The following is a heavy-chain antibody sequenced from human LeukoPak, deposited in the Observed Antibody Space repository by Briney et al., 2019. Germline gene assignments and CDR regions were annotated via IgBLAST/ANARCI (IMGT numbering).Heavy chain of an antibody. CDR2: IKQGGSEK. CDR1: RFPLRSFW. Sequence: GGSLGLSCAVSRFPLRSFWVRCVRHARGRGRVGVANIKQGGSEKYYVDSVKGRFTISRDNAKNQLYLQMNSLRAEDTAVYYGARIPGIALAGISDDVLDIWGEGTMLSVSS. CDR3: ARIPGIALAGISDDVLDI. J-gene: IGHJ3*02. D-gene: IGHD6-19*01. V-gene: IGHV3-7*01.